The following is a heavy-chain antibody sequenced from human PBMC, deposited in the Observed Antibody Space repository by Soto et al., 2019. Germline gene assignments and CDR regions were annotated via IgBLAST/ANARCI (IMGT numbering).Heavy chain of an antibody. CDR1: GGSFSGYY. D-gene: IGHD3-16*02. CDR3: ASGRRENRH. CDR2: INHSGST. J-gene: IGHJ4*02. Sequence: QVQLQQWGAGLLKPSETLSLTCAVYGGSFSGYYWSWIRQPPGKGLEWIGEINHSGSTNYNPSLKXRXTXXVDTSKNQFSLKLSSVTAADTAVYYCASGRRENRHWGQGTLVTVSS. V-gene: IGHV4-34*01.